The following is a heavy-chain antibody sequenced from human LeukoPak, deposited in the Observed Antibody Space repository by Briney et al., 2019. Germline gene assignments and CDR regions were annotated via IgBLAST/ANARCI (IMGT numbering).Heavy chain of an antibody. CDR2: IRYDGGQK. Sequence: PGGSLRLSCAASAFTFTSYGMHWVRQAPGKGLEWVAFIRYDGGQKYYADSVRARFTISRDNSKNTLYLQMNSLRTDDTAVYYCAKDYAFLHYSGSQKGSGVFDYWGQGTLVSVS. CDR3: AKDYAFLHYSGSQKGSGVFDY. CDR1: AFTFTSYG. V-gene: IGHV3-30*02. J-gene: IGHJ4*02. D-gene: IGHD3-10*01.